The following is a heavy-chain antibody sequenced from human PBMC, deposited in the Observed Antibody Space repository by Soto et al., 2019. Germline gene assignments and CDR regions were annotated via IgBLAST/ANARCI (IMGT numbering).Heavy chain of an antibody. Sequence: SGPTLVNPTQTLTLTCTFSGFSLSTSGMCVSWIRQPPGKALEWLARIDWDDDKYYSTSLKTRLTISKDTSKNQVVLTMTNMDPVDTATYYCARIISSSGWDDYYYGMDVWGQGTTVTVSS. V-gene: IGHV2-70*11. CDR2: IDWDDDK. D-gene: IGHD6-19*01. CDR1: GFSLSTSGMC. J-gene: IGHJ6*02. CDR3: ARIISSSGWDDYYYGMDV.